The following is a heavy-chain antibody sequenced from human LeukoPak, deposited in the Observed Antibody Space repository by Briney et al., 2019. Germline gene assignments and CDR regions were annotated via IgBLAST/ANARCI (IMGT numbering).Heavy chain of an antibody. D-gene: IGHD4-11*01. CDR3: ARHSPSYSRVDY. CDR1: GGSISSYY. V-gene: IGHV4-4*07. J-gene: IGHJ4*02. Sequence: SETLSLTYTVSGGSISSYYWSWIRQPAGKGLEWIGRIYTSGSTNYNPSLKSRVTMSVDTSKNQFSLKLSSVTAADTAVYYCARHSPSYSRVDYWGQGTLVTVSS. CDR2: IYTSGST.